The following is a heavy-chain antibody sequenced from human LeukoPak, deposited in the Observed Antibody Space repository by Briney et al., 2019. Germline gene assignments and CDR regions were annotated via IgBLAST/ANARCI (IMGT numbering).Heavy chain of an antibody. V-gene: IGHV5-51*01. J-gene: IGHJ3*02. CDR2: IYPGDSDT. CDR3: ARHSSSWYNAFDI. Sequence: GESLKISWKGSGYSFTSYWIGWVRQVPGKGLEWMGIIYPGDSDTRYSPSFQGQVTISADKSISTACLQWSSLKASDTAMYYCARHSSSWYNAFDIWGQGTMVTVSS. D-gene: IGHD6-13*01. CDR1: GYSFTSYW.